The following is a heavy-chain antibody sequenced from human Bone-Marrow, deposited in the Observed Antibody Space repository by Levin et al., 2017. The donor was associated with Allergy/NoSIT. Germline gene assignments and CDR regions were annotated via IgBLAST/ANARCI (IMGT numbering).Heavy chain of an antibody. D-gene: IGHD6-13*01. CDR3: ARHVRGSRLFDY. CDR1: GGSISSSSYY. Sequence: SETLSLTCTVSGGSISSSSYYWGWIRQPPGTGLEWIGSIYYSGTTYYNPSLKSRVTISVDTSRNQFSLTLSSVTAADTAAYYCARHVRGSRLFDYWCQGTLVTVSS. CDR2: IYYSGTT. V-gene: IGHV4-39*01. J-gene: IGHJ4*02.